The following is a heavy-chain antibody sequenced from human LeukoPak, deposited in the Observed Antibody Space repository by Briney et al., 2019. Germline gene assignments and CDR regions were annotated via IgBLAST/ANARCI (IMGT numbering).Heavy chain of an antibody. CDR1: GFTFGDYA. D-gene: IGHD3-9*01. Sequence: GRSLRLSCTASGFTFGDYAMNWVRQAPGKGLEWVGFIRTKLYGGTTEYAASVKGRFTISRDDSESIAYLQMNSLKTEDTAVYYCTRADILTGSYFFDYWGQGTLVTVSS. CDR3: TRADILTGSYFFDY. CDR2: IRTKLYGGTT. V-gene: IGHV3-49*04. J-gene: IGHJ4*02.